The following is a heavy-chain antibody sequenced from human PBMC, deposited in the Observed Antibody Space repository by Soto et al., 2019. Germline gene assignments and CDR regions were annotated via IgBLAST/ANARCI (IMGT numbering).Heavy chain of an antibody. V-gene: IGHV1-46*01. CDR2: INPSGGST. CDR1: GYTFPIYY. CDR3: ARSRDRFDY. Sequence: QVQLVQSGAEVKKPGASVKVSCKASGYTFPIYYMHWVRQAPGQGLEWMGIINPSGGSTSYAQMFQGRVTMTRDPSTSTVYMELSSLRSEDTAIYYCARSRDRFDYWGQGTLVTVSS. J-gene: IGHJ4*02.